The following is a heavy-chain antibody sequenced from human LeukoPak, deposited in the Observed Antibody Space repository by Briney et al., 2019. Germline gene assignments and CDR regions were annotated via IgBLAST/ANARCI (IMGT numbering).Heavy chain of an antibody. CDR3: AREVGHYYGMDV. D-gene: IGHD2-15*01. V-gene: IGHV3-74*01. Sequence: PGGSLRLSCAASGFTFSSDWMHWVRQAPGKGLVWVSHINSDGSNTNYADYVKGRFTISRDNAKNTLYLQLNSLRAEDTAVYYCAREVGHYYGMDVWGQGTTVTVSS. J-gene: IGHJ6*02. CDR2: INSDGSNT. CDR1: GFTFSSDW.